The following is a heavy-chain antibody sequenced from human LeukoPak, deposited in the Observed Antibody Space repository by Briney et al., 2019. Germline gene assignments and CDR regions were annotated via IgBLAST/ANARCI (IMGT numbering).Heavy chain of an antibody. D-gene: IGHD1-26*01. V-gene: IGHV1-2*02. CDR3: ARGDSGSYSSWFDP. CDR2: INPNSGGT. CDR1: GYTFTGYY. Sequence: PAASVKVSCKASGYTFTGYYMQWVRQAPGQGLEWMGWINPNSGGTNYAQKFQGRVTMTRDTSISTAYMELSRLRSDDTAVYYCARGDSGSYSSWFDPWGQGTLVTVSS. J-gene: IGHJ5*02.